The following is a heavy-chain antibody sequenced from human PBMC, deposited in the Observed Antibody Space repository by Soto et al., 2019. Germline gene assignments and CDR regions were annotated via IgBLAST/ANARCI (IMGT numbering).Heavy chain of an antibody. J-gene: IGHJ5*02. D-gene: IGHD2-21*01. CDR3: ARLRIATNNYKWFDP. Sequence: SSETLSLTCSVSGAAVNSGNYYWSWIRQVPGKGLEWIGHIYVTGAVDYHPSLRDRITISQDTSERQFSLNLRLVTAADTAVYYCARLRIATNNYKWFDPWGQGTLVTVS. CDR2: IYVTGAV. CDR1: GAAVNSGNYY. V-gene: IGHV4-31*03.